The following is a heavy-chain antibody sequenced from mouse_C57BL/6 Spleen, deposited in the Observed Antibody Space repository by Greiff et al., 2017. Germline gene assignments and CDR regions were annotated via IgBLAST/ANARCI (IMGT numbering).Heavy chain of an antibody. D-gene: IGHD2-5*01. CDR2: IYPGSGST. V-gene: IGHV1-55*01. CDR3: ARSGSNSYAMDY. CDR1: GYTFTSYW. J-gene: IGHJ4*01. Sequence: QVQLQQPRAELVKPGASVKMSCKASGYTFTSYWITWVKQRPGQGLEWIGDIYPGSGSTNYNEKFKSKATLNVDTSSSTAYMQLSSLTSEDSAVYYCARSGSNSYAMDYWGQGTSVTVSS.